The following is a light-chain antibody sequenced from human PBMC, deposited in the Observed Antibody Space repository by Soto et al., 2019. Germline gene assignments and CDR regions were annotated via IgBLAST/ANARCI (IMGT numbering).Light chain of an antibody. CDR1: HNISSH. J-gene: IGKJ2*01. Sequence: DIQMTQSPSSLSAFIGDRVTITCRTSHNISSHLNWYHQKPGKAPNLLLYAASSLQSWVPSGFSGSGSGTDSPLTITRPPPDDMATYYFQQSFSIPYTCGQGTKLQIK. CDR2: AAS. V-gene: IGKV1-39*01. CDR3: QQSFSIPYT.